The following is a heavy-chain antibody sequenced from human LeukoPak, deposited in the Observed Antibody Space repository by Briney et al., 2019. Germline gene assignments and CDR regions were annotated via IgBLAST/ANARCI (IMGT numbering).Heavy chain of an antibody. D-gene: IGHD3-3*01. CDR1: GGTFSSYA. V-gene: IGHV1-69*05. J-gene: IGHJ4*02. CDR3: ARDGGSSTIFGVVISYFDY. Sequence: SVKVSCKASGGTFSSYAISWVRQAPGQGLEWMGGIIPIFGTANYAQKFQGRVAITTDESTSTAYMELSSLRSEDTAVYYCARDGGSSTIFGVVISYFDYWGQGTPVTVSS. CDR2: IIPIFGTA.